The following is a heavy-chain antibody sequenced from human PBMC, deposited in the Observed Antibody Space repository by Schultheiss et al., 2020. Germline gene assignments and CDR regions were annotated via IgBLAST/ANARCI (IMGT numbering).Heavy chain of an antibody. Sequence: SETLSLTCTVSGGSISSYYWSWIRQPPGKGLEWIGYIYYSGSTNYNPSLKSRVTISVDTSKNQFSLKLSSVTAADTAVYYCARERGQLGNYYYYGMDVWGQGTTVTVPS. CDR2: IYYSGST. J-gene: IGHJ6*02. CDR1: GGSISSYY. CDR3: ARERGQLGNYYYYGMDV. V-gene: IGHV4-59*01. D-gene: IGHD6-6*01.